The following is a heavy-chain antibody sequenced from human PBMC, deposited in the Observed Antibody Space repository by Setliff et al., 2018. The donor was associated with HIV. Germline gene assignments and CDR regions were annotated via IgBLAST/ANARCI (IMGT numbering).Heavy chain of an antibody. V-gene: IGHV4-59*01. Sequence: SETLSLTCTVSGGSISNYYWTWIRQPPGKGPEWIASIQYGDISHYNPSLQSRDTISVDTSTKKFSLYLSSVNETDTAVYYCARSGYTSGFYWVFGAFGVWGQGKMVTVSS. D-gene: IGHD3-22*01. CDR1: GGSISNYY. J-gene: IGHJ3*01. CDR3: ARSGYTSGFYWVFGAFGV. CDR2: IQYGDIS.